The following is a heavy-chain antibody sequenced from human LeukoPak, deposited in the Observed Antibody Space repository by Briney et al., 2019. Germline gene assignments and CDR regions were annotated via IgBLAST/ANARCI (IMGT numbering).Heavy chain of an antibody. Sequence: GGSLRLSCVVSGFTVSSNYLTWVRQAPGKGLEWVSVIYTGGSTYYADSVKGRFTISRDNSKNTLYLQMNSLRAEDTAVYYCARDSTVVSPSNGMDVWGQGTTVTVSS. CDR2: IYTGGST. CDR3: ARDSTVVSPSNGMDV. CDR1: GFTVSSNY. D-gene: IGHD4-23*01. V-gene: IGHV3-53*01. J-gene: IGHJ6*02.